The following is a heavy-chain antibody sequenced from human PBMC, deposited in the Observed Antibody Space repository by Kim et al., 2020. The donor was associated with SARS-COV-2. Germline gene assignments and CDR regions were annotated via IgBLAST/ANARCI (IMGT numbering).Heavy chain of an antibody. V-gene: IGHV4-4*02. CDR2: IYHSGST. CDR1: GGSISSSNW. D-gene: IGHD3-3*01. J-gene: IGHJ6*02. CDR3: ARLPRSGYYFYYGMDV. Sequence: SETLSLTCAVSGGSISSSNWWSWVRQPPGKGLEWIGEIYHSGSTNYNPSLKSRVTISVDKSKNQFSLKLSSVTAADTAVYYCARLPRSGYYFYYGMDVWGQGTTVTVSS.